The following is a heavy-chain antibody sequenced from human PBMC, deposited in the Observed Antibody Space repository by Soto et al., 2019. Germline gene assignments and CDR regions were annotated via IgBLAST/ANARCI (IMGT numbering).Heavy chain of an antibody. Sequence: EVQVLESGGGLVQPGGSLRLSCAASGFTFNTYAMSWVRQTPGMGLEWVASVSISGGSTYYEDSVEGRFTISRDGSKNTVYLQMNNLRAEDTAVYYCAPSWWDDGSAVWSYWGQGTLVTVSS. V-gene: IGHV3-23*01. CDR1: GFTFNTYA. CDR2: VSISGGST. J-gene: IGHJ4*02. CDR3: APSWWDDGSAVWSY. D-gene: IGHD1-26*01.